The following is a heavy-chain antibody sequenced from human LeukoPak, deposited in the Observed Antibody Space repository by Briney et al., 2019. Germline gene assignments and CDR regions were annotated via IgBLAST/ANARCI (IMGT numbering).Heavy chain of an antibody. V-gene: IGHV4-59*08. D-gene: IGHD3-10*01. J-gene: IGHJ4*02. Sequence: PSETLSLTCTVSGGSINSYCWSWIRQPPGKGLEWIGFISYTGNTNYNPSLKSRVTISVDTSKSQFSLNLTSVTAADTAVYYCARGSRGYYFDYWGQGTLVTVSS. CDR3: ARGSRGYYFDY. CDR1: GGSINSYC. CDR2: ISYTGNT.